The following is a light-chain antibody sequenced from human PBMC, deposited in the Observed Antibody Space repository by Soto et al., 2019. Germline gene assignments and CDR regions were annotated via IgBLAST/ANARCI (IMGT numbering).Light chain of an antibody. CDR1: QSIGRW. CDR3: QQYNTYSPERT. Sequence: DIQMTQSPSTLSAFVGDRVTITCRASQSIGRWLAWYQQKPGKAPKLLIYDASSLESGVPSRFSGSGSGTEFTLTISSLQPDDFATYYCQQYNTYSPERTFSQGTKVDIK. V-gene: IGKV1-5*01. J-gene: IGKJ1*01. CDR2: DAS.